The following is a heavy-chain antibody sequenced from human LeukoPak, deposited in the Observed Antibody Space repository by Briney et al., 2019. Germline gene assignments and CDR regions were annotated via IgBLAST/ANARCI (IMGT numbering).Heavy chain of an antibody. Sequence: GGSLRLSCAASGFTFSSYEMNWVRQAPGKGLEWVSYISSSGSTIYYADSVKGRFTISRDNAKNSLYLQMNSLRAEDTAVYYCATRGYYDSSGYYYDYFDYWGQGTPVTVSS. CDR2: ISSSGSTI. V-gene: IGHV3-48*03. J-gene: IGHJ4*02. CDR1: GFTFSSYE. CDR3: ATRGYYDSSGYYYDYFDY. D-gene: IGHD3-22*01.